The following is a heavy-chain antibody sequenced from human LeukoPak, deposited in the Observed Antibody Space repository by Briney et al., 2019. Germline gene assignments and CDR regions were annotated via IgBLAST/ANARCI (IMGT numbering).Heavy chain of an antibody. V-gene: IGHV4-39*07. J-gene: IGHJ5*02. CDR3: ARGGVIWFDP. CDR2: IYYSGST. Sequence: PSETLSLTCTVSGGSISSSSYYWGWIRQPPGKGLEWIGSIYYSGSTYYNPSLKSRVTISVDTSKNQFSLKLSSVTAADTAVYYCARGGVIWFDPWGQGTLVTVSS. CDR1: GGSISSSSYY. D-gene: IGHD3-22*01.